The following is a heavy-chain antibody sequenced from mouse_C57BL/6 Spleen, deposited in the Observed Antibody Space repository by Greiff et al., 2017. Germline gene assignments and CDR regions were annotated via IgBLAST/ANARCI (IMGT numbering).Heavy chain of an antibody. J-gene: IGHJ2*01. CDR2: ISGGGGNT. D-gene: IGHD4-1*01. V-gene: IGHV5-9*01. CDR1: GFTFSSYT. CDR3: ARRTGTYFDY. Sequence: EVMLVESGGGLVKPGGSLKLSCAASGFTFSSYTMSWVRQTPEKRLEWVATISGGGGNTYYPDSVKGRFTISRDNAKNTLYLQMSSLRSEDTALYYCARRTGTYFDYWGQGTTLTVSS.